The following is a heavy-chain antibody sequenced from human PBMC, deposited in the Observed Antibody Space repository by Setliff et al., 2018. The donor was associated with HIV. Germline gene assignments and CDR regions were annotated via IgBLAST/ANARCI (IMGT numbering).Heavy chain of an antibody. CDR1: GFTFSSYA. V-gene: IGHV3-30*01. Sequence: QPGGSLRLSCAASGFTFSSYAMHWVRQAPGKGLEWVAVISYDGSNKYYADSVKGRFTISRDNSKNTLYLQMNSLRAEDTAVYYCARDPGSGWYVNRYLDYWGQGTLVTVSS. J-gene: IGHJ4*02. CDR2: ISYDGSNK. CDR3: ARDPGSGWYVNRYLDY. D-gene: IGHD6-19*01.